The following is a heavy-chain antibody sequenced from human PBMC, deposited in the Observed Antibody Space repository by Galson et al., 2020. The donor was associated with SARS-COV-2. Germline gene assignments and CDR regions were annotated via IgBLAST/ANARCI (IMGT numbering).Heavy chain of an antibody. D-gene: IGHD2-21*02. Sequence: ASVKVSCKVSGYTLTELSMHWVRQAPGKGLEWMGGFDPEDGETIYAQKFQGRVTMTEDTSTDTAYMELSSLRSEDTAVYYCATAWAAYGGNSPVNYWGQGTLVTVSS. CDR3: ATAWAAYGGNSPVNY. J-gene: IGHJ4*02. CDR2: FDPEDGET. V-gene: IGHV1-24*01. CDR1: GYTLTELS.